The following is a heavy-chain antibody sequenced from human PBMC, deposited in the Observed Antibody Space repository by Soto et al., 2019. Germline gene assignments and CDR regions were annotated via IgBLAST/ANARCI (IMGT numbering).Heavy chain of an antibody. Sequence: QVLVVESGGGLVKPGGSLRLSCAASGFKFSDYYMTWFRQAPGKGLEWVSKISGSGTVDYADPVMGRFTVSSDNTKNSLHLTMNSLRSEERAVYYCARLRTRRPPRYYSGMAAGVRGTTVTVSS. D-gene: IGHD4-17*01. V-gene: IGHV3-11*01. CDR3: ARLRTRRPPRYYSGMAA. CDR2: ISGSGTV. J-gene: IGHJ6*02. CDR1: GFKFSDYY.